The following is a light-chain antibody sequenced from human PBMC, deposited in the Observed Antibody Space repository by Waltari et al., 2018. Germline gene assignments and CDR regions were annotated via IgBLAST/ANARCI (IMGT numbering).Light chain of an antibody. J-gene: IGLJ3*02. CDR1: RSNIGNNY. Sequence: QSVLTQPPSASGTPGQRVTISCYGGRSNIGNNYVFWYQPFPGTAPKLLIYRIYQRPSGVPYRFSGSKSGTSASLAISGLRSEDEADYYCAAWDDSLSVWVFGGGTKLTVL. CDR3: AAWDDSLSVWV. CDR2: RIY. V-gene: IGLV1-47*01.